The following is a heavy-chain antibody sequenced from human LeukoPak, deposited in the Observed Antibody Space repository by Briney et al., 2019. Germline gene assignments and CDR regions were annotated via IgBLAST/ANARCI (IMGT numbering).Heavy chain of an antibody. V-gene: IGHV3-23*01. CDR3: AKTSVSSGWPELFDF. D-gene: IGHD6-19*01. CDR1: EFTFDSYA. CDR2: ISGSGANT. Sequence: PGGSLRRSCAASEFTFDSYAMNWVRQAPGKGLEWVSAISGSGANTYYANSVEGRFTISRDNSKSTLFLQMDSLRAEDTAIYYCAKTSVSSGWPELFDFWGQGTLVTVSS. J-gene: IGHJ4*02.